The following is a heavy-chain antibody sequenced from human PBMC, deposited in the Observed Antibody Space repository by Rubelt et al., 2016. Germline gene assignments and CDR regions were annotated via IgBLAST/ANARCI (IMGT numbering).Heavy chain of an antibody. Sequence: QVQLVQSGAEVKKPGASVKVSCKVSGYTLTELSMHWVRQAPGNGLEWMGGFDPEDGGTIYAQKFQGRVTMTEDTSTDTGYMELSSLRSEDTAVYYCATRTVGVIGPHAFDIWGQGTMVTVSS. CDR1: GYTLTELS. CDR3: ATRTVGVIGPHAFDI. CDR2: FDPEDGGT. V-gene: IGHV1-24*01. J-gene: IGHJ3*02. D-gene: IGHD3-10*01.